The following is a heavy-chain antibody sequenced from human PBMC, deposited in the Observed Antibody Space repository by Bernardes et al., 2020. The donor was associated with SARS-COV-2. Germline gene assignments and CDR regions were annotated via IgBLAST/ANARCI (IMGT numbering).Heavy chain of an antibody. D-gene: IGHD1-1*01. CDR1: GASISSSGYY. CDR2: IYSSGNA. J-gene: IGHJ4*02. V-gene: IGHV4-31*03. CDR3: AKDSQLGNFFDY. Sequence: TLSLTCTVSGASISSSGYYWGWIHQQPGKGLEWLGYIYSSGNAYYNPSLKSRLTISVDTSKNQFSLKLTSVTAADTAVYYCAKDSQLGNFFDYWGRGTLVTVSS.